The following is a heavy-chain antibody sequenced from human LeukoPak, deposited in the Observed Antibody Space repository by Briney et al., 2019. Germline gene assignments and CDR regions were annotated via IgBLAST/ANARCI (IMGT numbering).Heavy chain of an antibody. CDR1: GDSVSSNSAA. V-gene: IGHV6-1*01. J-gene: IGHJ4*02. CDR3: AKAADVLLWFGELLPPYYFDY. CDR2: TYYRSKWYN. D-gene: IGHD3-10*01. Sequence: SQTLSLTCAISGDSVSSNSAAWNWIRQSPSRGLEWLGRTYYRSKWYNDYAVSVKSRITINPDTSKNQFSLQLNSVTPEDTAVYYCAKAADVLLWFGELLPPYYFDYWGQGTLVTVSS.